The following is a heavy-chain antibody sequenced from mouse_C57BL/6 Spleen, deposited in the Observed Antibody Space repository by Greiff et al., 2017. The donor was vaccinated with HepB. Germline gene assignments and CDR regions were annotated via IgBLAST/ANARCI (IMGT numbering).Heavy chain of an antibody. CDR2: INPSSGYT. V-gene: IGHV1-7*01. CDR3: ARDYGSSYRYFDV. J-gene: IGHJ1*03. D-gene: IGHD1-1*01. Sequence: VQLQQSGAELAKPGASVKLSCKASGYTFTSYWMHWVKQRPGQGLEWIGYINPSSGYTKYNQKFKDKATLTADKSSSTAYMQLSSLTYEDCAVYYCARDYGSSYRYFDVWGTGTTVTVSS. CDR1: GYTFTSYW.